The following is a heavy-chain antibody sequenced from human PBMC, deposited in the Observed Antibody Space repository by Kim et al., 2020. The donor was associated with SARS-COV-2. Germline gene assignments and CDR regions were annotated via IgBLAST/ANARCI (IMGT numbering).Heavy chain of an antibody. CDR2: IYYKGDT. D-gene: IGHD7-27*01. CDR3: ASDLAGWGYAFDL. V-gene: IGHV4-59*11. J-gene: IGHJ3*01. Sequence: SETLSLTCGVSGGSISNHYWTWIWHPPGKGLELIGHIYYKGDTNYNSSLKSRLTISAATSKNQFSLKLTSVTAADTAVYYCASDLAGWGYAFDLWGHGRMVTVSS. CDR1: GGSISNHY.